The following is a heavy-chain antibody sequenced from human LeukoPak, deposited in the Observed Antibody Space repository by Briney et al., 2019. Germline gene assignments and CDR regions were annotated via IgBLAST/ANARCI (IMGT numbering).Heavy chain of an antibody. D-gene: IGHD3-10*01. CDR1: GGSINSYY. J-gene: IGHJ5*02. Sequence: PSETLSLTCTGSGGSINSYYWSWIRQPPGKGLEWIGYIYYSGSTNHNPSLKSRVTISVDTSKNQFSLKLSSVTAADTAVYYCARNPNLSVLLWFGELSGSYNWFDPWGQGTLVTVSS. V-gene: IGHV4-59*08. CDR2: IYYSGST. CDR3: ARNPNLSVLLWFGELSGSYNWFDP.